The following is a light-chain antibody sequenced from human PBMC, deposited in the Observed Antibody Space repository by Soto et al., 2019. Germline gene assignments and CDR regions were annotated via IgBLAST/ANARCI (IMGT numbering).Light chain of an antibody. CDR3: ISYTSSSTSYV. CDR2: EVS. V-gene: IGLV2-14*01. J-gene: IGLJ1*01. CDR1: SSDVGGYNY. Sequence: QSVLTQPASVSGSPGQSITISCTGTSSDVGGYNYVSWYQQPPGKAPKLLIYEVSNRPSGVSNRFSGSKSGNTASLTISGLQAEDEADYYCISYTSSSTSYVFGTGTKVTVL.